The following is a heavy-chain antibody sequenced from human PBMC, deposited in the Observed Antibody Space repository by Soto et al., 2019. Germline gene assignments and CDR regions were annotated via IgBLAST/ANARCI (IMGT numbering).Heavy chain of an antibody. D-gene: IGHD3-10*01. J-gene: IGHJ6*04. Sequence: GGSLRLSCAASGFTFSSYSMNWVRQAPGKGLEWVSSISSSSSYIYYADSVKGRFTISRDNAKNSLYLQMNSLRAEDTAVYYCARVDVGTMVRGVNLPSMDVWGKGTTVTVSS. CDR1: GFTFSSYS. CDR2: ISSSSSYI. V-gene: IGHV3-21*01. CDR3: ARVDVGTMVRGVNLPSMDV.